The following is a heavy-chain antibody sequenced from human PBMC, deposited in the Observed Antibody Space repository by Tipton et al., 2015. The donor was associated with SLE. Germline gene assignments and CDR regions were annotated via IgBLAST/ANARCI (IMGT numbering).Heavy chain of an antibody. CDR1: GFTFSSYW. V-gene: IGHV3-74*01. CDR3: AKSPRGCSSTSCSWSYYGMDV. Sequence: SLRLSCAASGFTFSSYWMHWVRKAPGKGPVWVSRINSDGSSTSYADTVKGRFTISRDNTKNTLYLQMNSMRAEDKAVYYCAKSPRGCSSTSCSWSYYGMDVWGQGTTVTVSS. CDR2: INSDGSST. J-gene: IGHJ6*02. D-gene: IGHD2-2*01.